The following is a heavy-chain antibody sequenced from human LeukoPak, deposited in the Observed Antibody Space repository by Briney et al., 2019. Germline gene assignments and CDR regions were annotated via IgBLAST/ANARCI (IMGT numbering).Heavy chain of an antibody. Sequence: PGGSLRLSCAASGFTFSSYWMSWVRQAPGKGLEWVANIKQDGSEKYYVDSVKGRFTISRDNAKNSLYLQMNSLRAEDTAVYYCARSVSYNDSSGYDYWGQGTLVTVSS. V-gene: IGHV3-7*01. CDR3: ARSVSYNDSSGYDY. J-gene: IGHJ4*02. CDR1: GFTFSSYW. D-gene: IGHD3-22*01. CDR2: IKQDGSEK.